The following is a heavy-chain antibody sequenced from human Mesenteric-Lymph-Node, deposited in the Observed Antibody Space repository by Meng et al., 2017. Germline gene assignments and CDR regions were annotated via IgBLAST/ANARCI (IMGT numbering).Heavy chain of an antibody. D-gene: IGHD3-22*01. CDR3: ARDSHYYVSSGYSQRVPFDY. J-gene: IGHJ4*02. CDR2: IYTSGST. V-gene: IGHV4-4*07. Sequence: QLWEGDPGLVQTSKTLSLTCTFSGGSIRSYGWSGIRQPAGKGLEWIGRIYTSGSTNHNPSLKSRVTMSVDTSKNQFSLKLSSVTAADTAVYYCARDSHYYVSSGYSQRVPFDYWGQGTLVTVSS. CDR1: GGSIRSYG.